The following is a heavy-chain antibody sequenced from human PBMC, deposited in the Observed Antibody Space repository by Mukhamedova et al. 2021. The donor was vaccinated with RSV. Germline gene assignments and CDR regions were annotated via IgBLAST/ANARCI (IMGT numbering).Heavy chain of an antibody. Sequence: AEYMGGRFTISRDNSKNTLYLQMNSLRAEDTAVYYCAKDWGLSNLGLLDYWGQGTLVTVSS. J-gene: IGHJ4*02. V-gene: IGHV3-30-3*02. D-gene: IGHD3-16*01. CDR3: AKDWGLSNLGLLDY.